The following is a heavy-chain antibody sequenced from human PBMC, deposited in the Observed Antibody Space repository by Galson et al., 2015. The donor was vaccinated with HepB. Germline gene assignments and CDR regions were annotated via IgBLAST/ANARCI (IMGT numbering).Heavy chain of an antibody. Sequence: SLRLSCAASGFTFSSYWMSWVRQAPGKGLEWVANIKQDGSEKYYVDSVKGRFTISRDNAKNSLYLQMNSLRAEDTAVYYCVRSGGSSGYSARDRLLSWYFDLWGRGTLVTVSS. CDR2: IKQDGSEK. V-gene: IGHV3-7*01. CDR3: VRSGGSSGYSARDRLLSWYFDL. D-gene: IGHD3-22*01. J-gene: IGHJ2*01. CDR1: GFTFSSYW.